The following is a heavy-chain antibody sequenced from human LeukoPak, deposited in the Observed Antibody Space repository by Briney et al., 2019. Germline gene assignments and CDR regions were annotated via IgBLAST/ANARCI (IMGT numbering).Heavy chain of an antibody. V-gene: IGHV4-59*01. CDR3: ARGHRGWSTPYYFDY. CDR1: GGSFGTYY. CDR2: IYYNGGT. Sequence: SETLSLTCTVSGGSFGTYYWTLFRQSPGEGLEWIGYIYYNGGTNYNPSLKSRVTISVDTSQNQSSLRLTSVTAADTAVYYCARGHRGWSTPYYFDYWGQGSLVTVSS. D-gene: IGHD2-15*01. J-gene: IGHJ4*02.